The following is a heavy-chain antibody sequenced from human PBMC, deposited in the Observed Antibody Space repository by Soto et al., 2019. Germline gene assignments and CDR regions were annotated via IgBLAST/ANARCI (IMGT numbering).Heavy chain of an antibody. CDR2: IYWNDDK. CDR1: GFSLSTRGLG. CDR3: AHREARASSGAYDY. D-gene: IGHD6-6*01. J-gene: IGHJ4*02. Sequence: QITLKESGPPLVKPTQTLTLTCSFSGFSLSTRGLGVGWIRQPPGKPLEWLALIYWNDDKRYSPPLRNRLTLTQDPSKNQVVLTMTYLDPVDTATYYCAHREARASSGAYDYWGQGTLVTVSS. V-gene: IGHV2-5*01.